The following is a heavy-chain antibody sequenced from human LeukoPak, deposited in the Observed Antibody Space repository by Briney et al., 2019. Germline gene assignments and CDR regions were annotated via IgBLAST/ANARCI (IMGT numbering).Heavy chain of an antibody. V-gene: IGHV1-46*01. CDR2: INPSGGST. J-gene: IGHJ4*02. Sequence: ASVKVSCKASGYTFTSYYMHWVRQAPGRGLEWMGIINPSGGSTSYAQKFQGRVTMTRDTSTSTVYMELSSLRSEDTAVYYCARDPGPGNQIDFWGQGTLVTVSS. CDR3: ARDPGPGNQIDF. CDR1: GYTFTSYY. D-gene: IGHD1-14*01.